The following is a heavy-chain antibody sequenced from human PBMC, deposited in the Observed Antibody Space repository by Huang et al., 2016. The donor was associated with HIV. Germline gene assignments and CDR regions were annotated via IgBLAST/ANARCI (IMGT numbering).Heavy chain of an antibody. Sequence: VESGGRSVQPGGSIRLSCVGSTFTFGADWRSWVRQPPGKGLEWVAKIKQDETEKYYVDSVKGRFNISRDNAKKVLFLEMDALRVEDTAIYFCATKTAGMDIWGQGTTVIVSS. CDR1: TFTFGADW. J-gene: IGHJ6*02. CDR2: IKQDETEK. CDR3: ATKTAGMDI. V-gene: IGHV3-7*01.